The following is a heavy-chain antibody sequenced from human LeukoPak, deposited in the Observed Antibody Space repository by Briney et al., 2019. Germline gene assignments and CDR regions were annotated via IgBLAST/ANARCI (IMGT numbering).Heavy chain of an antibody. CDR2: IYYSGST. D-gene: IGHD3-9*01. J-gene: IGHJ6*03. CDR3: ARGQKQYDILTGYYNDYYYYYMDV. V-gene: IGHV4-59*01. Sequence: PSETLSLTCTVSGGSISSYYWSWIRQPPGKGLEWIGYIYYSGSTNYNPSLKSRVTISVDTSKNQFSLKLSSVTAADTAVYYCARGQKQYDILTGYYNDYYYYYMDVWGKGTTVTVSS. CDR1: GGSISSYY.